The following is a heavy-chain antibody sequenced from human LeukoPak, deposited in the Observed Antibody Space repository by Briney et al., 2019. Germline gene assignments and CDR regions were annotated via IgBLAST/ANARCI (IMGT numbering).Heavy chain of an antibody. Sequence: PSETLSLTCAVYGGSFSGYYWSWTRQPPGKGLEWIGEINHSGSTNYNPSLKSRVTISVDTSKNQFSLKLSSVTAADTAVYYCARGKVVVVPAAKGDYYYGMDVWGQGTTVTVSS. D-gene: IGHD2-2*01. J-gene: IGHJ6*02. CDR3: ARGKVVVVPAAKGDYYYGMDV. CDR1: GGSFSGYY. V-gene: IGHV4-34*01. CDR2: INHSGST.